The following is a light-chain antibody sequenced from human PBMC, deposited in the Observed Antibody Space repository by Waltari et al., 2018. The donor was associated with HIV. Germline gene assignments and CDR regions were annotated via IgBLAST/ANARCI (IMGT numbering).Light chain of an antibody. V-gene: IGLV2-14*01. CDR3: SSYTSSTFWV. CDR1: SSDVAGYNY. CDR2: EVS. Sequence: QSALTQPASVSGSPGQSLTISCTGTSSDVAGYNYVSWYQQHPGKAPKLMIYEVSNRPSGVSIRFSGSKSGNTASLTISGLQAEDEADYYCSSYTSSTFWVFGGGTKLTVL. J-gene: IGLJ3*02.